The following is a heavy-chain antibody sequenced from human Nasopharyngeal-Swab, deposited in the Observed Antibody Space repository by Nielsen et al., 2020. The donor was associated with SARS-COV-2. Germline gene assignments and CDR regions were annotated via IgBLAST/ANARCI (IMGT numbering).Heavy chain of an antibody. CDR1: GFTFSSYG. D-gene: IGHD2-15*01. J-gene: IGHJ6*02. Sequence: GESLKISCAASGFTFSSYGMHWVRQAPGKGLEWAAVIWYDGSNKYYVDSVKGRFTISRDNSKNTLYLQMNSLRAEDTAVYYCARDWMMATWGYYYGMNVWGQGTTVTVSS. V-gene: IGHV3-33*01. CDR2: IWYDGSNK. CDR3: ARDWMMATWGYYYGMNV.